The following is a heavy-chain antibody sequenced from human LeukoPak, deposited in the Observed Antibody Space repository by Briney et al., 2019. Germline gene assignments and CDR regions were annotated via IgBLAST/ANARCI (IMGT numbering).Heavy chain of an antibody. CDR2: IKQDGYEK. V-gene: IGHV3-7*01. CDR1: GFTFSDYW. J-gene: IGHJ4*02. Sequence: PGGSLRLSCAASGFTFSDYWMSWVRQTPEKGLEWVANIKQDGYEKYYVDSVKGRFTISRDNAKNSLYLQMSGLRDDDTAIYYCARDKIVGPTTLDYWGQGTLVTVSS. CDR3: ARDKIVGPTTLDY. D-gene: IGHD1-26*01.